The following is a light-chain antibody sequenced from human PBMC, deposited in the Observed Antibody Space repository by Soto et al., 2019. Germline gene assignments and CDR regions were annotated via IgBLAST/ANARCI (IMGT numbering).Light chain of an antibody. CDR1: QSCCSF. V-gene: IGKV3-11*01. CDR3: QKRNNLPPDAT. Sequence: EIVLTQSPATLSLSPGDRVNLSCRASQSCCSFLAWYQQKPGQAPRLLLYGASNTATGIPASFSGSGSGTDFTLNISSLEPDDDAVYFCQKRNNLPPDATFGQGTRLEI. CDR2: GAS. J-gene: IGKJ2*01.